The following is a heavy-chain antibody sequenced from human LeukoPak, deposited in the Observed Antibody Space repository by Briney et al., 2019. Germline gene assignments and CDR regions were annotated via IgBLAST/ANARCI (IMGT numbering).Heavy chain of an antibody. CDR3: AGALVKNYYYYYMDV. D-gene: IGHD2-21*01. Sequence: SETLSLTCTVSGGSISSGSYYWSWIRQPAGKGLEWIGRIYTSGSTKYNPSLKSRVTISVDTSKNQFSLKLSSVTAADTAVYYCAGALVKNYYYYYMDVWGKGTTVTISS. CDR1: GGSISSGSYY. CDR2: IYTSGST. J-gene: IGHJ6*03. V-gene: IGHV4-61*02.